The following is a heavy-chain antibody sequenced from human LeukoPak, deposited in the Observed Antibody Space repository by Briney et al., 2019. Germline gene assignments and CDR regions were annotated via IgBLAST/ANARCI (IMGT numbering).Heavy chain of an antibody. J-gene: IGHJ4*02. D-gene: IGHD1-26*01. Sequence: GASVKLSCKASGYTFTGYYMHWVRQAPGQGLEWMGWINPNSGGTNYAQKFQGRVTMTRDTSISTAYMELSRLGSDDTAVYYCARPPSGSYYPFVYWGQGTLVTVSS. CDR2: INPNSGGT. CDR1: GYTFTGYY. CDR3: ARPPSGSYYPFVY. V-gene: IGHV1-2*02.